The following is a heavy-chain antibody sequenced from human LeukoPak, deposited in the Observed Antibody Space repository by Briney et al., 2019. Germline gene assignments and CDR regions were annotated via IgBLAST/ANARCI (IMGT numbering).Heavy chain of an antibody. V-gene: IGHV3-21*01. J-gene: IGHJ6*04. CDR2: ISSSSSYI. CDR3: ARDLAEEVVTATGDV. CDR1: GFTFSSYS. Sequence: GGSLRLSCAASGFTFSSYSMNWVRQAPGKGLEWVSSISSSSSYIYYADSVKGQFTISRDNAKNSLYLQMNSLRAEDTAVYYCARDLAEEVVTATGDVWGKGTTVTVSS. D-gene: IGHD2-21*02.